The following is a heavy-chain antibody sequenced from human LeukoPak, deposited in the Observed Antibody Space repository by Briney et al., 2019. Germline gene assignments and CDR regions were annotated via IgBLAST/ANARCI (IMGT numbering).Heavy chain of an antibody. Sequence: PGGAVRLSCAASGFTFSSYAMSWVGQARGKGLEGVSAISGRGGSTYYADSVKGRFTISRDNSKNTLYLQMNSLRAEDTAVYYCAKDRPGVAAKYYFDYWGQGTLVTVSS. V-gene: IGHV3-23*01. CDR2: ISGRGGST. CDR3: AKDRPGVAAKYYFDY. D-gene: IGHD2-15*01. J-gene: IGHJ4*02. CDR1: GFTFSSYA.